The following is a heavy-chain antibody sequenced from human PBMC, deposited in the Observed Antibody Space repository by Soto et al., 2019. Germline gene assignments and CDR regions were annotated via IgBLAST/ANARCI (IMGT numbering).Heavy chain of an antibody. CDR3: AKEPRVATLDAFDI. D-gene: IGHD5-12*01. CDR2: ITGNGGGT. CDR1: GFTFNIFA. J-gene: IGHJ3*02. Sequence: GGSLRLSCSASGFTFNIFAMNWVRQAPGKGLEWVSTITGNGGGTYYADSVKGRFTISRHNSKNTLYLQMNSLRAEDTALYFCAKEPRVATLDAFDIWGQGTMVTVSS. V-gene: IGHV3-23*01.